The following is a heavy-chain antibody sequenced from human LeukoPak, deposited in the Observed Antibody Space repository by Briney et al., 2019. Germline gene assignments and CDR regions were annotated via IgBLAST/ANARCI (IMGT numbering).Heavy chain of an antibody. CDR2: ISSSSSYI. D-gene: IGHD6-6*01. CDR1: GFTFSSYS. J-gene: IGHJ4*02. CDR3: ARGQALFDY. V-gene: IGHV3-21*04. Sequence: PGGSLRLSCSASGFTFSSYSLNWVRQAPGKGLEWVSSISSSSSYIYYPDSVKGRFTISRDNAKNLLYLQMNSLRAEDTAVYYCARGQALFDYWGQGTLVTVSS.